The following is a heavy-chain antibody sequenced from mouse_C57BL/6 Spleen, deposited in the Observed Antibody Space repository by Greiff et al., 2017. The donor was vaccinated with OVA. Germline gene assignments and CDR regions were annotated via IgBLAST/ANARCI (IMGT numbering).Heavy chain of an antibody. Sequence: VQLQQPGAELVMPGASVKLSCKASGYTFTSYWMHWVKQRPGQGLAWIGEIDPSDSYTNYNQKFKGKSTLTVDKSSSTAYMPLSSLTSEDSAVYYCARGSTVVPFDYWGQGTTLTVSS. CDR3: ARGSTVVPFDY. D-gene: IGHD1-1*01. CDR2: IDPSDSYT. CDR1: GYTFTSYW. J-gene: IGHJ2*01. V-gene: IGHV1-69*01.